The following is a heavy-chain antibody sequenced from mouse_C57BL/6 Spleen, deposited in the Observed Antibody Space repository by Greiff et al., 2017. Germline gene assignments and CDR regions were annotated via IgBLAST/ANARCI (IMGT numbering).Heavy chain of an antibody. Sequence: VQGVESGPGLVAPSQSLSITCTVSGFSLTSYGVDWVRQPPGKGLEWLGGIWGGGSTNYNPDRMSRLSISKDNSKSQVFVKMNSLQTDDKARYYCAKVHGNRGAMDYWGQGTSVTVSS. CDR1: GFSLTSYG. V-gene: IGHV2-9*01. CDR2: IWGGGST. J-gene: IGHJ4*01. CDR3: AKVHGNRGAMDY. D-gene: IGHD2-1*01.